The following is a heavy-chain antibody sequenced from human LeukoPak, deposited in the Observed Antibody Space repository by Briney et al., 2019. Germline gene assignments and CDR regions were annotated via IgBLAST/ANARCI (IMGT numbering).Heavy chain of an antibody. J-gene: IGHJ4*02. CDR2: ISGSGGST. CDR3: AKDRGGGDYVPYYFDY. CDR1: GFTFSSYA. V-gene: IGHV3-23*01. Sequence: GGSLRLSCAASGFTFSSYAMSWVRQAPGKGLEWVSAISGSGGSTYYADSVKGRFTISRDNSKNTLYLQMNSLRAEDTAVYYCAKDRGGGDYVPYYFDYWSQGTLVTVSS. D-gene: IGHD4-17*01.